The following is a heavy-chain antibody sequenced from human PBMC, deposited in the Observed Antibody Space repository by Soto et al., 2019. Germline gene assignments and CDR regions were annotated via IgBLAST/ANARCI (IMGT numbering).Heavy chain of an antibody. CDR1: GGSISSYY. D-gene: IGHD3-3*01. CDR3: ARDGQYYDFWSGYYPTNYYYGMDV. CDR2: IYTSGST. V-gene: IGHV4-4*07. Sequence: TSDTLSLTCTVSGGSISSYYWSLLRQPAGKGLEWIGRIYTSGSTNYNPSPKRRVTMSVDTSKNQFSLKLSSVTAADTAVYYCARDGQYYDFWSGYYPTNYYYGMDVWGQGTTVNVSS. J-gene: IGHJ6*02.